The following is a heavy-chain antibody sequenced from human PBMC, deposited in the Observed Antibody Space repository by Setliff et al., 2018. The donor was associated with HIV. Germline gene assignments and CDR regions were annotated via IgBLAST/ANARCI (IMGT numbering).Heavy chain of an antibody. CDR1: GGSISSYY. CDR2: IYTSGST. D-gene: IGHD5-18*01. CDR3: ARGVGDTASFDP. J-gene: IGHJ5*02. V-gene: IGHV4-4*08. Sequence: SETLSLTCTVSGGSISSYYWSWIRQPPGKGLEWIGYIYTSGSTNYNPSLKSRVTISVDTSKNQFSLKLSSVTAADTAVYYCARGVGDTASFDPWGQGTLVTVSS.